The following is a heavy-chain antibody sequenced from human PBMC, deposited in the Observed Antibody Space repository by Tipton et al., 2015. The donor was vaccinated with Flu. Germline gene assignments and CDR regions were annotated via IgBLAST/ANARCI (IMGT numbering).Heavy chain of an antibody. Sequence: TLSLTCAVSGYSISSGYYWGWIRQPPGKGLEWIGSIYHSGSTYYNPSLKSRVTISVDTSKNQFSLKLSSVTAADTAVYYCARDVASYGDNLSWYFDLWGRGPLVTVSS. V-gene: IGHV4-38-2*02. CDR1: GYSISSGYY. J-gene: IGHJ2*01. D-gene: IGHD4-17*01. CDR3: ARDVASYGDNLSWYFDL. CDR2: IYHSGST.